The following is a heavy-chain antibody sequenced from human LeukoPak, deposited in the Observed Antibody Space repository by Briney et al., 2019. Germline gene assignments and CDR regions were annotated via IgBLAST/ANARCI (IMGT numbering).Heavy chain of an antibody. D-gene: IGHD3-3*01. CDR1: GYSFTSYW. CDR3: ARQSRYDFWSGYYGDYYGMDV. CDR2: IYPVDSDT. Sequence: GESLKISCKGSGYSFTSYWIGWWRQMPGKGLEWMGIIYPVDSDTRYSPSFQGQVTISADKSISTAYLQWSSLKASDTAMYYCARQSRYDFWSGYYGDYYGMDVWGQGTTVTVSS. J-gene: IGHJ6*02. V-gene: IGHV5-51*01.